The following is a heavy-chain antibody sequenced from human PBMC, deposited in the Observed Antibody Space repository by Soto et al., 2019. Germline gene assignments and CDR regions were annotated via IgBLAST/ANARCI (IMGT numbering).Heavy chain of an antibody. D-gene: IGHD3-10*01. CDR2: INVYNGNT. CDR3: ARDTSRGEYDY. V-gene: IGHV1-18*01. CDR1: GYTFTSYG. Sequence: QVQLVQSGAEVKKPGAPAKVSCEASGYTFTSYGISWVRQAPGQGLEWMGWINVYNGNTNYAQKLQGRVTMTTDTSTSTAYLDLRSLRSDDTAVYFCARDTSRGEYDYWGQGTLVTVSS. J-gene: IGHJ4*02.